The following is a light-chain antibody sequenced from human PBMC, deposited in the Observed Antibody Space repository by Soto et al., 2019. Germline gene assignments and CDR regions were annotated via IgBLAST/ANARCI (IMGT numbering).Light chain of an antibody. CDR3: QKYSGVPV. J-gene: IGKJ3*01. V-gene: IGKV1-27*01. CDR1: QGIRTY. CDR2: AGT. Sequence: DLQMTQSPTSLSASVGDRVTITCRACQGIRTYVAWYQQIPGKAPKLLIYAGTTLQSGVPSRFTGSGSGTDFSITINGVKLGDVATYSCQKYSGVPVFGPGTKVESK.